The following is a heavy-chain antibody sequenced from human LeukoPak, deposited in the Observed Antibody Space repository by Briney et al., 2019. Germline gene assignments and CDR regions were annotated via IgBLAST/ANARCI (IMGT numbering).Heavy chain of an antibody. Sequence: GASLRLSCAASGFIFSNYAMSWVRQAPGKGLEWVSAIGRGSSTYYADSVKGRFTISRDNSKNTLYLQLNRLRAEDTAVYYCAKWGAYDILTGYYASDYWGQGTLVTVSS. CDR1: GFIFSNYA. CDR3: AKWGAYDILTGYYASDY. J-gene: IGHJ4*02. D-gene: IGHD3-9*01. CDR2: IGRGSST. V-gene: IGHV3-23*01.